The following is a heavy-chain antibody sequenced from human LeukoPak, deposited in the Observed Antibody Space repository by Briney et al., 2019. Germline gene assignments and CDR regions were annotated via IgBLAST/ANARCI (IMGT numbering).Heavy chain of an antibody. CDR3: ARQTSDYSYYFDH. V-gene: IGHV4-39*01. Sequence: SETLSLTCAVSGYSISSSTYYWGWIRQPPEKGLEWIGTIYYSGSTYYNPSLKSRVTISVDTSKNQFSLKLNSVTAADTAVYYCARQTSDYSYYFDHWGQGTLVTVSS. CDR1: GYSISSSTYY. CDR2: IYYSGST. D-gene: IGHD3-3*01. J-gene: IGHJ4*02.